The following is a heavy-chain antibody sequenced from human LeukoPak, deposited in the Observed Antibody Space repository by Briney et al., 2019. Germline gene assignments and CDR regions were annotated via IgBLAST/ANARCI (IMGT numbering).Heavy chain of an antibody. V-gene: IGHV3-30*01. CDR2: ISYDGRND. Sequence: GGSLRLSCAASGFTFSNYPMHWVRRAPGKGLEWVALISYDGRNDYFAESVEGRFTISRDNFKNTLFLQMNTLRAEDTAVYFCARRSGSAFDYWGQGTVVADSS. J-gene: IGHJ4*02. CDR3: ARRSGSAFDY. CDR1: GFTFSNYP. D-gene: IGHD6-6*01.